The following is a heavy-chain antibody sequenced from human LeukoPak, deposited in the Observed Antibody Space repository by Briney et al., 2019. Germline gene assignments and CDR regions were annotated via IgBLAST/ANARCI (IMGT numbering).Heavy chain of an antibody. CDR3: ARGAVYGGKPLVLDY. J-gene: IGHJ4*02. CDR1: GFTVSSNY. CDR2: IYSSSST. V-gene: IGHV3-66*01. Sequence: PGGSLRLSCAASGFTVSSNYMSWVRQAPGKGLERASVIYSSSSTFYADSVKGRFTISRDNSKNTLYLQMNSLRAEDTAVYYCARGAVYGGKPLVLDYWGQGALVTVSS. D-gene: IGHD4-23*01.